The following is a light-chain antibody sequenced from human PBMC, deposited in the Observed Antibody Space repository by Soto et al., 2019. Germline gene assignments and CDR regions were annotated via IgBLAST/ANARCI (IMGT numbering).Light chain of an antibody. Sequence: IMMRQSPATLSVSPGERATLSCRASQSVSSNLAWYQQKPGQAPRLLIYGASTRATGIPARFSGSGSGTEFTLTISSLQPDDFATFYCQHYNTNSPTFGQGTKVDI. CDR1: QSVSSN. CDR3: QHYNTNSPT. J-gene: IGKJ1*01. CDR2: GAS. V-gene: IGKV3-15*01.